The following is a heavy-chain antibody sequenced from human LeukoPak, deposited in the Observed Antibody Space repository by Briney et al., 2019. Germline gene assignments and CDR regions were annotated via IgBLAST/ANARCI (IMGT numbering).Heavy chain of an antibody. CDR2: ISGSGGST. J-gene: IGHJ6*03. V-gene: IGHV3-23*01. D-gene: IGHD2-21*02. CDR1: GFTFSSYA. Sequence: GGSLRLSCAASGFTFSSYAMSWVRQAPGKGLEWVSAISGSGGSTYYADSVKGRFTISRDNSKNTLYLQMNSLRAEDTAVYYCAKRKGDNYYYYYYMDVWGKGTTVTVSS. CDR3: AKRKGDNYYYYYYMDV.